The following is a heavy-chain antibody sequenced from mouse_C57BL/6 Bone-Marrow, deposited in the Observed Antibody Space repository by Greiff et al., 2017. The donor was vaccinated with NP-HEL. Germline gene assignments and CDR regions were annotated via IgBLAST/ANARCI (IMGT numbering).Heavy chain of an antibody. CDR1: GYTFTDYY. CDR2: INPNNGGT. Sequence: EVQLQQSGPELVKPGASVKISCKASGYTFTDYYMNWVKQSHGKSLEWIGDINPNNGGTSYNQKFKGKATLTVDKSSSTAYMELRSLTSEDSAVYYCARLEVYFDYWGQGTTLTVSS. V-gene: IGHV1-26*01. CDR3: ARLEVYFDY. J-gene: IGHJ2*01.